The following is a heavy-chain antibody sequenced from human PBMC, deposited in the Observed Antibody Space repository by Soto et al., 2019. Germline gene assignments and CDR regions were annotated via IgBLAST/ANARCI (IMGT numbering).Heavy chain of an antibody. Sequence: PGGSLRLSCAASGFTFSSYWMHWVRQAPGKGLVWVSRINSDGSSTSYADSVKGRLTISRDNAKNTLYLQMNSLRAEDTAVYYYLRTSLVVAAATREDYWGQGTLVTVSS. V-gene: IGHV3-74*01. CDR3: LRTSLVVAAATREDY. J-gene: IGHJ4*02. CDR2: INSDGSST. CDR1: GFTFSSYW. D-gene: IGHD2-15*01.